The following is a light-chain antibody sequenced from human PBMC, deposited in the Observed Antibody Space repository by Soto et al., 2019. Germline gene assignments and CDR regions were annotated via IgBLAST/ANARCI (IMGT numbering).Light chain of an antibody. J-gene: IGKJ1*01. V-gene: IGKV3-20*01. CDR1: QSVSSSY. CDR3: QQYVTSPRT. Sequence: IDWTQPPETQSLYPGGSRTLYKRASQSVSSSYLAWYQQKPGQAPRLLIYAASSRATGIPDRFSGSGSGTDFPLTICRLEPEAFAVYYCQQYVTSPRTFGQGTKVDIK. CDR2: AAS.